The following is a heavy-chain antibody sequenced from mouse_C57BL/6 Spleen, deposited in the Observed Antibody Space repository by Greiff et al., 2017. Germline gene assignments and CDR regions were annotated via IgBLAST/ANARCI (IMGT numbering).Heavy chain of an antibody. D-gene: IGHD3-2*02. CDR3: ARSLDSSGPFAY. CDR1: GYTFTSYG. V-gene: IGHV1-81*01. Sequence: VQLQESGAELARPGASVKLSCKASGYTFTSYGISWVKQRTGQGLEWIGEIYPRSGNTYYNEKFKGKATLTADKSSSTAYMELRSLTAEDSAVYFCARSLDSSGPFAYWGQGTLVTVSA. CDR2: IYPRSGNT. J-gene: IGHJ3*01.